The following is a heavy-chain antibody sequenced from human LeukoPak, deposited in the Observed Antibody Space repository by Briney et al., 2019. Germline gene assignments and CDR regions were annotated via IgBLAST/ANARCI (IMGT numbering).Heavy chain of an antibody. Sequence: QPGGSLRLSCAASGFTVSSNYMSWVRQAPGKGLEWVSVIYSGGSTYYANSVKGRFTISRDNSKNTLYLQMNGLRAEDTAVYYCARDGPYYFDYWGQGALVTVSS. V-gene: IGHV3-53*01. CDR2: IYSGGST. CDR3: ARDGPYYFDY. J-gene: IGHJ4*02. CDR1: GFTVSSNY.